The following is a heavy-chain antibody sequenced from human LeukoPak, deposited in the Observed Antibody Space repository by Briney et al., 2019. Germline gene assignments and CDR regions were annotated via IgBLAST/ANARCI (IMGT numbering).Heavy chain of an antibody. Sequence: GGSLRLSCAASGSYWKHWVRQAPGKGLVWVSHINSDGSWTSYADSGKGRFTISKDNAKNTVYLQMNNLRAEDTAVYYCVSFYETYWGRGTLVTVSS. CDR2: INSDGSWT. CDR1: GSYW. CDR3: VSFYETY. V-gene: IGHV3-74*01. J-gene: IGHJ4*02. D-gene: IGHD2/OR15-2a*01.